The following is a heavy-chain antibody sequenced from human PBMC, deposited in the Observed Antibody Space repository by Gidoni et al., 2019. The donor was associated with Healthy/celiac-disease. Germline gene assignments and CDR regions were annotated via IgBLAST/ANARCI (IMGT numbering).Heavy chain of an antibody. J-gene: IGHJ4*02. CDR2: ISGSGGST. CDR3: AKEPGKMATIPYYFDY. CDR1: GFTFSSYA. V-gene: IGHV3-23*01. D-gene: IGHD5-12*01. Sequence: GLVQPGGSLRLSCAASGFTFSSYAMSWVRQAPGKGLEWVSAISGSGGSTYYADSVKGRFTISRDNSKNTLYLQMNSLRAEDTAVYYCAKEPGKMATIPYYFDYWGQGTLVTVSS.